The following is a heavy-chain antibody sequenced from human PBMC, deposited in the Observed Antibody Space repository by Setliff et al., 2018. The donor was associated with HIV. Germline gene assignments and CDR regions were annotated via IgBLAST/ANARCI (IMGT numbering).Heavy chain of an antibody. D-gene: IGHD1-26*01. CDR1: GYSPGNYG. CDR2: ISVNTGDV. Sequence: GASVKVSCKASGYSPGNYGIAWVRQARGQGLEWLGWISVNTGDVFYAQTFQGRVTMTADAPTGTVHMDLRGLTFDDSAIYFCAYRRGGWELRVWGQGTSVTVSS. V-gene: IGHV1-18*01. CDR3: AYRRGGWELRV. J-gene: IGHJ4*02.